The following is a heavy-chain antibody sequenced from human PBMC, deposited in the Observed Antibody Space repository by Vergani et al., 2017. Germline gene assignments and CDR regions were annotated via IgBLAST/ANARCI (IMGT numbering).Heavy chain of an antibody. J-gene: IGHJ6*02. Sequence: QVQLVQSGAEVKKPGSSVKVSCKASGGTFSSYAISWVRQAPGQGLEWMGGITPIFGIANYAQKFQGRVTITADNSTSSAYMELSSLRTEDTAVYYCARETGATSYYHYYGMDVWGQGTTVTVSS. V-gene: IGHV1-69*17. CDR3: ARETGATSYYHYYGMDV. CDR2: ITPIFGIA. D-gene: IGHD1-7*01. CDR1: GGTFSSYA.